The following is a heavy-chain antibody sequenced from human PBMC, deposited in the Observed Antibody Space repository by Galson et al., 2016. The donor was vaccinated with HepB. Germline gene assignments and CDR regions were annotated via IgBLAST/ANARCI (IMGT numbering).Heavy chain of an antibody. CDR1: GDSISGYY. J-gene: IGHJ5*02. V-gene: IGHV4-59*01. D-gene: IGHD2-15*01. CDR3: ARGDFSGKYQEYMWFDP. Sequence: SETLSLTCTVSGDSISGYYWSWIRQPPGKGLEWMGYLYYTGSSNFNRSLKSRVTIFVDTSKNQFSMKMTSVTAADTAVYYCARGDFSGKYQEYMWFDPWGQGTLVTVSS. CDR2: LYYTGSS.